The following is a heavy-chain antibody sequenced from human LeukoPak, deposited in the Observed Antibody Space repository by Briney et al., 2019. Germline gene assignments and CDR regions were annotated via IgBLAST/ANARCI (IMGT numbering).Heavy chain of an antibody. Sequence: GGSLRLSCAASGFTFSDSAFHWVRQASGKGLEWGGRIRSKPNNYATAYSASVKGRFTISRDDSKNTAYLQMNSLNTEDAAMYYCTRHLIGATPFDYWGQGTLVSVSS. V-gene: IGHV3-73*01. CDR2: IRSKPNNYAT. D-gene: IGHD4/OR15-4a*01. CDR1: GFTFSDSA. CDR3: TRHLIGATPFDY. J-gene: IGHJ4*02.